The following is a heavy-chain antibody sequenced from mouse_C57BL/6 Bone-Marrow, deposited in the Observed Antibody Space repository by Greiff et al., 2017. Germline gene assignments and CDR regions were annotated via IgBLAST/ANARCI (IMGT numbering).Heavy chain of an antibody. J-gene: IGHJ4*01. V-gene: IGHV14-4*01. CDR2: IDPENGDT. CDR3: TITTVGATDYYAMDY. D-gene: IGHD1-1*01. CDR1: GFNIKDDY. Sequence: VQLQQSGAELVRPGASVKLSCTASGFNIKDDYMHWVKQRPEQGLEWIGWIDPENGDTEYASKFQGKATITADTSSNTAYLQLSSLTSEDTAVYYCTITTVGATDYYAMDYWGQGTSVTVSS.